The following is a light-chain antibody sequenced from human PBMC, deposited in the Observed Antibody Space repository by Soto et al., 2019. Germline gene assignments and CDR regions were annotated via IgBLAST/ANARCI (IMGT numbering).Light chain of an antibody. CDR2: GAS. V-gene: IGKV3D-15*01. CDR3: QQYNNWLLT. CDR1: QSVDSN. J-gene: IGKJ5*01. Sequence: EKVFTQSPSSLALSTEERARLSYRARQSVDSNLAWHQQRPGQAPRLLIYGASTRATGVPARFSGGGSGTEFTLTITSLQSEDFAVYWCQQYNNWLLTFCPGTRLEIK.